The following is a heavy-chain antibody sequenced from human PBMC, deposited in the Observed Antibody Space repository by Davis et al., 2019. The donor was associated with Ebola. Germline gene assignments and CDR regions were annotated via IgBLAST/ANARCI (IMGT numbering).Heavy chain of an antibody. D-gene: IGHD1-1*01. CDR2: IRGSGDGT. J-gene: IGHJ4*02. Sequence: GGSLRLSCAASGFTFSSYAMSWVRQAPGKGPEWVAIIRGSGDGTYSAYADSVKGRFSISRDNSKDMVYLQLNGLRAEDTAIYYCAKDLANWRHIFAYWGQGTLVTVSS. CDR3: AKDLANWRHIFAY. V-gene: IGHV3-23*01. CDR1: GFTFSSYA.